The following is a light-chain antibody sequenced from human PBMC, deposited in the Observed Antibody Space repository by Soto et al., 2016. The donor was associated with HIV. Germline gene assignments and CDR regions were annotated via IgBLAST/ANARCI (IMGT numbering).Light chain of an antibody. V-gene: IGKV1-5*03. J-gene: IGKJ1*01. CDR1: QSISSW. CDR3: QHYNSHPWT. Sequence: DVQMTQSPSTLSASVGDRVTITCRASQSISSWLAWYQQKPGKPPKLLISKASRLEGGVPSYFTGSGYGTEFTLTITSLQPDDSATYYCQHYNSHPWTFGQGTKGGNQ. CDR2: KAS.